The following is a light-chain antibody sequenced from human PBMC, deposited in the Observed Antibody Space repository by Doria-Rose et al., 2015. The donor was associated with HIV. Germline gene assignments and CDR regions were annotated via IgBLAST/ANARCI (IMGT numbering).Light chain of an antibody. V-gene: IGKV4-1*01. CDR1: QSLLYTSKNY. CDR2: WAS. J-gene: IGKJ3*01. CDR3: QQYYDTPS. Sequence: DIRLTQSPESLGMSLGERATLNCKSNQSLLYTSKNYLAWYHQKPGQPPKLLIYWASTRQSWVPARFSGSGSGTDFTLTISSLEAEDVSVYYCQQYYDTPSFGPGTTVDIK.